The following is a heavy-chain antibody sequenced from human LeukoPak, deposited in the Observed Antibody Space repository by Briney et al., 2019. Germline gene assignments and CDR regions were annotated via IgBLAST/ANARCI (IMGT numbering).Heavy chain of an antibody. D-gene: IGHD6-19*01. V-gene: IGHV4-59*08. Sequence: SETLSLTCTVSGGSISSYYWSWIRQPPVKGLEWTGYIYYSGSTNYNPSLKSRVTISVDTSKNQFSLKLSSVTAADTAIYYCARAVSGRFDYWGQGTLVTVSS. CDR2: IYYSGST. CDR3: ARAVSGRFDY. CDR1: GGSISSYY. J-gene: IGHJ4*02.